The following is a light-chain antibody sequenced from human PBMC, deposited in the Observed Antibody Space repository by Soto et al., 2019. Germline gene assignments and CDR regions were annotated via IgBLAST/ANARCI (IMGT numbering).Light chain of an antibody. V-gene: IGLV2-14*03. Sequence: QSALTQPASVSGSPGQSITISCTGTSSDVGAYYYVSWYRQHPGTAPKLMIYEVSNRPSGVSNRFSGSESGNTASLTISGLQAEDEAHYYCSSYTSDMTQVFGGGTKLTVL. CDR3: SSYTSDMTQV. CDR1: SSDVGAYYY. J-gene: IGLJ3*02. CDR2: EVS.